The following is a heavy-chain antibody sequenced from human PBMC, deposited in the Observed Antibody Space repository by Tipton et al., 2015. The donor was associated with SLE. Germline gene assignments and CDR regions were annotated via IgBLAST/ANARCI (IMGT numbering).Heavy chain of an antibody. D-gene: IGHD2-15*01. CDR2: LYAGGST. CDR3: ARGGCSGGSCYPYYYGMDV. J-gene: IGHJ6*02. Sequence: TLSLTCSVSGVSISTSRYYWGRIRQSPGQGLEWVGSLYAGGSTYFHPSLKSRASISADASKNHFSLKLNSVTAADTAVYYCARGGCSGGSCYPYYYGMDVWGPGTTVTVSS. CDR1: GVSISTSRYY. V-gene: IGHV4-39*02.